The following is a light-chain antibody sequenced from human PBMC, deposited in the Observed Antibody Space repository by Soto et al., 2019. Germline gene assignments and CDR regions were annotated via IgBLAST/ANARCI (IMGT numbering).Light chain of an antibody. CDR3: QQYNNWPPYT. J-gene: IGKJ1*01. V-gene: IGKV3-15*01. Sequence: EIVMTQSPATLSVSPGERATLSCRASQSVSSNLAWYQQKPGQAPRIIIYGASTRATGTPARFSGSGSGTEFTLTISRLQSEDFAVYYCQQYNNWPPYTFGQGTKVDIK. CDR2: GAS. CDR1: QSVSSN.